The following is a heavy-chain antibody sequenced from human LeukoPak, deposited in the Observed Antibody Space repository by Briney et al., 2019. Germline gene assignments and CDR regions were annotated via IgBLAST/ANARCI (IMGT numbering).Heavy chain of an antibody. V-gene: IGHV3-23*01. J-gene: IGHJ3*01. Sequence: LPGGSLRLSCAASAFSFSKFALIWVRQAPGKGLEWVSAITANGGYTLHADAVKGRFTVSRDKSKNTLYLQINSLRPEDTAMYYCAKDPNGDYIGAFDFWGQGTMVTVSS. D-gene: IGHD4-17*01. CDR3: AKDPNGDYIGAFDF. CDR1: AFSFSKFA. CDR2: ITANGGYT.